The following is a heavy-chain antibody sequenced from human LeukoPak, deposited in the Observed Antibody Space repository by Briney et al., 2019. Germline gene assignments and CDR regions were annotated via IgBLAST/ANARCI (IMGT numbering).Heavy chain of an antibody. CDR3: ARDSYQYYYDSSGYYFGY. CDR2: IWYDGSNK. V-gene: IGHV3-33*01. Sequence: PGGPLRLSCAASGFTFSSYGMHWVRQAPGKGLEWVAVIWYDGSNKYYADSVKGRFTISRDNSKNTLYLQMNSLRAEDTAVYYCARDSYQYYYDSSGYYFGYWGQGTLVTVSS. J-gene: IGHJ4*02. CDR1: GFTFSSYG. D-gene: IGHD3-22*01.